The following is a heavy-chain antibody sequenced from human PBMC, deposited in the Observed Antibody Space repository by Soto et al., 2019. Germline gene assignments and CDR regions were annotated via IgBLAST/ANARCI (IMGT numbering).Heavy chain of an antibody. Sequence: QVQLVQSGAEVKKPASSVKVSCKASGGTFNNYPITWVRQAPGEGLEWMGGSIPIFGTANYAQNFQGRVTISGDEATSTAYMELSSLRSDATAVYYCARGRGYSGDDHYYYFDMDVWGQGTTVTVSS. CDR2: SIPIFGTA. CDR3: ARGRGYSGDDHYYYFDMDV. D-gene: IGHD5-12*01. V-gene: IGHV1-69*19. J-gene: IGHJ6*02. CDR1: GGTFNNYP.